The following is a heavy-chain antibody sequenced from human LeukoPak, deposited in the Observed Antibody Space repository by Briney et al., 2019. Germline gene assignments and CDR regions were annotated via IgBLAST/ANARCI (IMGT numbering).Heavy chain of an antibody. CDR1: GFKFSSNW. Sequence: PGGSLRLSCAASGFKFSSNWMSWVRHAPGKGLEWVANIKQDGSEKYYVDSVKGRFTISRDNSKNTLYLQMNSLRAEDTAVYYCAKGGYAWGSYGRYYFDYWGQGTLVTVSS. D-gene: IGHD3-16*01. CDR3: AKGGYAWGSYGRYYFDY. V-gene: IGHV3-7*03. J-gene: IGHJ4*02. CDR2: IKQDGSEK.